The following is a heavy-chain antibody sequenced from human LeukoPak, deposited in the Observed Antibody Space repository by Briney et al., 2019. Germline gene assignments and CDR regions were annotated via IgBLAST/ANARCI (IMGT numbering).Heavy chain of an antibody. D-gene: IGHD1-26*01. J-gene: IGHJ4*02. CDR2: IYSGGST. V-gene: IGHV3-66*01. CDR3: ARVWELYYFDY. CDR1: GFTVSNNY. Sequence: PGGSLRLSCAASGFTVSNNYMSWVRQAPGKGLEWVSVIYSGGSTYYADSVKGRFTISRDNSKNTLYLQMNSLRAEDTAVYYCARVWELYYFDYWGQGTLVTVSS.